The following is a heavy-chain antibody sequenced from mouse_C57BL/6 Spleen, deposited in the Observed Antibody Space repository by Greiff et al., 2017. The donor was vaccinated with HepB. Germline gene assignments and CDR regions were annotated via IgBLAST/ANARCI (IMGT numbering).Heavy chain of an antibody. D-gene: IGHD1-1*01. CDR2: INPSNGGT. CDR3: ARKRSRGYGSSYDYAMDY. CDR1: GYTFTSYW. J-gene: IGHJ4*01. V-gene: IGHV1-53*01. Sequence: QVQLQQPGTELVKPGASVKLSCKASGYTFTSYWMHWVKQRPGQGLEWIGNINPSNGGTNYNEKFKSKATLTVDKSSSTAYMQLSSLTSEDSAVYYCARKRSRGYGSSYDYAMDYWGQGTSVTVSS.